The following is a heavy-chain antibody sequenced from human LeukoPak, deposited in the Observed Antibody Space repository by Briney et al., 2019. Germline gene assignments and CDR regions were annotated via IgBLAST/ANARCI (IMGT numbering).Heavy chain of an antibody. CDR1: GFTFSSYE. CDR3: ARGYGSGSSHIDY. J-gene: IGHJ4*02. V-gene: IGHV3-48*03. CDR2: ISSSGTTT. Sequence: QTGGSLRLSCAASGFTFSSYEMNWVRQAPGKGLEWVSYISSSGTTTYYAASVKDRFTISRDNAKNSLYLQMNSLRAEDTAVYYCARGYGSGSSHIDYWGQGTLVTVSS. D-gene: IGHD3-10*01.